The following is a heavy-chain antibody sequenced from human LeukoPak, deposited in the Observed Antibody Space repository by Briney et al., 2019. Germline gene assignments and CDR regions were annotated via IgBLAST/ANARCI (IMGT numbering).Heavy chain of an antibody. J-gene: IGHJ5*01. D-gene: IGHD3-3*01. CDR1: GYTFSDYY. CDR3: ARYNEGITIFGVVPMGLDP. Sequence: ASVKVSCKASGYTFSDYYVHWVRQAPGQGLEWMGWINPDSGGTNYAQKFQGRVTMTRDTSISTAYMELSRLRSDDTAVYYCARYNEGITIFGVVPMGLDPWGQGTLVTVSS. V-gene: IGHV1-2*02. CDR2: INPDSGGT.